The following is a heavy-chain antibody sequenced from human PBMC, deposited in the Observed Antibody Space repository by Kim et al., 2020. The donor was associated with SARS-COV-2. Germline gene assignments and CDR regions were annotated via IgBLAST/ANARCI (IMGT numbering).Heavy chain of an antibody. CDR3: ARGQGLITMIVVVVGAFDY. D-gene: IGHD3-22*01. CDR2: IYYSGGP. J-gene: IGHJ4*02. V-gene: IGHV4-31*03. Sequence: SETLSLTCTVSGGSISSGGYYWSWIRQHPGKGLEWIGYIYYSGGPYYNPSLKSRVTISVDTSKNQFSLKLSSVTAADTAVYYCARGQGLITMIVVVVGAFDYWGQGTLVTVSS. CDR1: GGSISSGGYY.